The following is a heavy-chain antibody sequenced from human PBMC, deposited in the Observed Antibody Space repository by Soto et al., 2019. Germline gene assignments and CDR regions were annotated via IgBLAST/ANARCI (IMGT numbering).Heavy chain of an antibody. CDR2: ISAYNGNT. J-gene: IGHJ4*02. CDR1: GYTFTSYG. V-gene: IGHV1-18*01. Sequence: QVQLVQSGAEVKKPGASVKVSCKASGYTFTSYGISWVRQAPGQGLEWMGWISAYNGNTNYEQKVQGRATMTTDTSTRTAYMEPRSLRFDDTAMYYCAREGAYGDYDYWGQGTLVTVSS. D-gene: IGHD4-17*01. CDR3: AREGAYGDYDY.